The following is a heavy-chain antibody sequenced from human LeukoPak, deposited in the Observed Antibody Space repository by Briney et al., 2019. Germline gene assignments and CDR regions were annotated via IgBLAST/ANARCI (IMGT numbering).Heavy chain of an antibody. CDR3: ARDQYYYDSSGYLTFDY. CDR2: IHTSGST. CDR1: GVSISSYY. V-gene: IGHV4-4*07. J-gene: IGHJ4*02. D-gene: IGHD3-22*01. Sequence: PSETLSLTCNVSGVSISSYYWSWIRQPAGKGLEWIGRIHTSGSTNYNPSLKSRVTISVDTSKNQFSLKLSSVTAADTAVYYCARDQYYYDSSGYLTFDYWGQGTLVTVSS.